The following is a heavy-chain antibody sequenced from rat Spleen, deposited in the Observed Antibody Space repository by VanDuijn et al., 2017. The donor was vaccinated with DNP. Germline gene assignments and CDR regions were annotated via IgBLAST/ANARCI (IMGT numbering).Heavy chain of an antibody. V-gene: IGHV2-6*01. CDR2: VSSSGTT. D-gene: IGHD1-12*02. J-gene: IGHJ2*01. CDR1: GFSLISYS. Sequence: QVQLKESGPGLVQPSQTLSLTCTVSGFSLISYSVGWVRQPPQKGLEWIAAVSSSGTTYYNPVLESRLSINRDTSKSQVFLKMNSLQTEDTAMYFCVRSDYNDDSHYYGYFDHWGQGVMVTVSS. CDR3: VRSDYNDDSHYYGYFDH.